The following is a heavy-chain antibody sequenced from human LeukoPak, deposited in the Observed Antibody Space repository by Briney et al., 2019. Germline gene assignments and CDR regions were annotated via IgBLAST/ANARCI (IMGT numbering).Heavy chain of an antibody. D-gene: IGHD1-26*01. CDR3: ARRRLKWGAFDI. CDR2: LSYSVSP. Sequence: AETLSLTCTVSGGSISNTAYNWGWIRQPPGKGLEWIVSLSYSVSPYYDPSLNRLITISGDMSKNQFSLSLSSVTAADTAVYYCARRRLKWGAFDIWGQGTMVTVSS. CDR1: GGSISNTAYN. J-gene: IGHJ3*02. V-gene: IGHV4-39*01.